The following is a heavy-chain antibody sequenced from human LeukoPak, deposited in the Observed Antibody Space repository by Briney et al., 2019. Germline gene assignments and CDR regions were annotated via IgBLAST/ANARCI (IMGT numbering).Heavy chain of an antibody. Sequence: ASVKVSCKASGYTFTSYGISWVRQAPGQGLEWMGWISAYNGNTNYAQKLQGRVTMTTDTSTSTAYMELRSLRADDTDVYSCARDVATDEVDYWGEGTLVTVSS. J-gene: IGHJ4*02. D-gene: IGHD4-17*01. CDR2: ISAYNGNT. CDR1: GYTFTSYG. CDR3: ARDVATDEVDY. V-gene: IGHV1-18*01.